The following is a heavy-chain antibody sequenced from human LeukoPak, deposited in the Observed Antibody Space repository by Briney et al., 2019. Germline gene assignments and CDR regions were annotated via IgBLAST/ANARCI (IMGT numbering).Heavy chain of an antibody. J-gene: IGHJ3*01. CDR3: ASAIAIPAWAFDL. Sequence: SETLSLTCTVSGDSIRSYYWSWIRQPPGKGLEWIGYIYYSGSTNYNPSLKSRVTISVDTSKNQLSLKLNSVTAADTAVYYCASAIAIPAWAFDLWGQGTVVTVSS. CDR2: IYYSGST. CDR1: GDSIRSYY. D-gene: IGHD6-13*01. V-gene: IGHV4-59*01.